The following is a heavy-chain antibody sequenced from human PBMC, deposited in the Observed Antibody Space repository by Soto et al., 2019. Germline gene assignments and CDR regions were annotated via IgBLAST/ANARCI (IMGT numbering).Heavy chain of an antibody. J-gene: IGHJ4*02. Sequence: QVQLVESGGGVVQPGRSLRLSCAASGFTFSSYGMHWVRQAPGKGLEWVAVISYDGSNKYYADSVKGRFTISRDNSKNTLYLQMNSLRAEDTAVYYCAKEAHHSGSYYGYWGQGTLVTVAS. CDR2: ISYDGSNK. D-gene: IGHD1-26*01. V-gene: IGHV3-30*18. CDR1: GFTFSSYG. CDR3: AKEAHHSGSYYGY.